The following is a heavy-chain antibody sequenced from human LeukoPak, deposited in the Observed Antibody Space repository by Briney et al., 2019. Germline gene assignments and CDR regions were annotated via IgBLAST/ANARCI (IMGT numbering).Heavy chain of an antibody. CDR2: IYSGGST. Sequence: PEASLRLSCAASGFTVSSNYMSWVRQAPGKGLEWVSVIYSGGSTYYADSVKGRFTISRDNSNSTLYLQMNSLRAEDTAVYYCASAFNPGDFDYWGQGTLVTVSS. V-gene: IGHV3-66*01. CDR3: ASAFNPGDFDY. J-gene: IGHJ4*02. D-gene: IGHD2-21*01. CDR1: GFTVSSNY.